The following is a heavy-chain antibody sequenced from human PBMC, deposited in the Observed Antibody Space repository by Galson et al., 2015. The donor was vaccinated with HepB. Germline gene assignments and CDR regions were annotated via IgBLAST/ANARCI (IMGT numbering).Heavy chain of an antibody. J-gene: IGHJ4*02. D-gene: IGHD6-19*01. CDR3: ARESPSRAGLDY. Sequence: LSLTCTVSGGSVSSASYYWSWIRQPPGKQLEWIGYIYNSRTTNYNPSLKSRVTISADTSKNQFSLRLSSVTAADTAVYYCARESPSRAGLDYWGQGTLVTASS. V-gene: IGHV4-61*01. CDR1: GGSVSSASYY. CDR2: IYNSRTT.